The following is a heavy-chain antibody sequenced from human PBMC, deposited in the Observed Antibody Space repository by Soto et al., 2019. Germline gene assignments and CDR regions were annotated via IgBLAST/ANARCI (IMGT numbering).Heavy chain of an antibody. Sequence: ASVKVSCKAPGYTFTSYCISWVRQAPGQGLEWMGWISAYNGNTNYAQKLQDRVTMTTDTSTSTAYMELRSLRSDDTAVYYCARKFEYWLLLGENYYHMNVWAKGTTVTVSS. D-gene: IGHD3-22*01. CDR1: GYTFTSYC. J-gene: IGHJ6*03. CDR3: ARKFEYWLLLGENYYHMNV. CDR2: ISAYNGNT. V-gene: IGHV1-18*01.